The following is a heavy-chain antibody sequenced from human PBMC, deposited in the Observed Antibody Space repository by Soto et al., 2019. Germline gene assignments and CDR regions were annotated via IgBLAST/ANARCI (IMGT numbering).Heavy chain of an antibody. V-gene: IGHV1-3*01. J-gene: IGHJ5*02. D-gene: IGHD2-15*01. CDR3: ARGPRYCSGGSCYGFDP. Sequence: ASVKVSCKASGYTFTSYAMHWVRQAPGQRLEWMGWINAGNGNTKYSQKFQGRVTITRDTSASTAYMELSSLRSEDTAVYYCARGPRYCSGGSCYGFDPWGQGTLVTV. CDR1: GYTFTSYA. CDR2: INAGNGNT.